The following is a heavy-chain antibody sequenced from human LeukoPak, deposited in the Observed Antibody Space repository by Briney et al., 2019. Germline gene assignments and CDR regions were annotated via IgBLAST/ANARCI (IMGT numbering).Heavy chain of an antibody. CDR2: ISYSGSTI. V-gene: IGHV3-48*04. D-gene: IGHD2-21*02. J-gene: IGHJ3*02. Sequence: PGGSLRLSCAASGFTFDDYGMSWVRQAPGKGLEWVSYISYSGSTIYYADSVKGRFTISRDNAKNTLYLQMNSLRAEDTAVYYCARESHQHIVVVTATGDDAFDIWGQGTMVTVSS. CDR1: GFTFDDYG. CDR3: ARESHQHIVVVTATGDDAFDI.